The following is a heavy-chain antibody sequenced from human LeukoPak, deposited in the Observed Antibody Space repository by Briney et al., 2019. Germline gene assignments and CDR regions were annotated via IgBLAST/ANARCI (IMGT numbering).Heavy chain of an antibody. CDR2: IWYDGSNK. Sequence: PGGSLRLSCAASGFTSSDYWMHWVRQAPGKGLEWVAVIWYDGSNKYYADSVKGRFTISRDNSKNTLYLQMNSLRAEDTAVYYCARDGGIAARRGFDYWGQGTLVTVSS. J-gene: IGHJ4*02. CDR3: ARDGGIAARRGFDY. V-gene: IGHV3-33*08. D-gene: IGHD6-6*01. CDR1: GFTSSDYW.